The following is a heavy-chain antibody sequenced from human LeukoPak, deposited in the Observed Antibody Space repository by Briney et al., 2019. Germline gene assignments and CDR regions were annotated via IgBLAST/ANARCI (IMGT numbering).Heavy chain of an antibody. Sequence: SVKVSCKASGGTFSSYAISWVRQAPGQGLEWMGRIIPILGIANYAQKFQGRVTMTRDTSTSTVSMDLSSLRSEDTAVYYCARGRLGGGDYWGQGTLVTVSS. CDR3: ARGRLGGGDY. J-gene: IGHJ4*02. V-gene: IGHV1-69*04. CDR1: GGTFSSYA. D-gene: IGHD3-16*01. CDR2: IIPILGIA.